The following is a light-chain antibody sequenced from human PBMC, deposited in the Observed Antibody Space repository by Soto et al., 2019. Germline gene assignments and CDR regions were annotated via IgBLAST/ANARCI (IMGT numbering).Light chain of an antibody. V-gene: IGKV1-5*01. Sequence: DIQMTQSPSTLSASVGDRVTITCRASQSIGSWLAWYQQNPGKAPKLLIYDASSLVSGVPSRFSGSGSGTEFTLTISSLQSDDFAIYYCQQYNRYSGTFGQGTKVEIK. CDR2: DAS. CDR3: QQYNRYSGT. CDR1: QSIGSW. J-gene: IGKJ1*01.